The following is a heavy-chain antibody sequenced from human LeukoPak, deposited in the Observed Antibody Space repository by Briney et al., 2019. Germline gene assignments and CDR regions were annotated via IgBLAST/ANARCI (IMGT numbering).Heavy chain of an antibody. CDR3: AKRGVVIRGILVIGYHQEAYHYDY. J-gene: IGHJ4*02. V-gene: IGHV3-23*01. D-gene: IGHD3-10*01. Sequence: PGGSLRLSCVVSGISLSNYAMSWVRQAPGKGLEWVSYISERGGSTTYADSVKGRFTISRDNSLNTLYLQMSSLRAEDAAVDFCAKRGVVIRGILVIGYHQEAYHYDYWGQGVLVTVSS. CDR2: ISERGGST. CDR1: GISLSNYA.